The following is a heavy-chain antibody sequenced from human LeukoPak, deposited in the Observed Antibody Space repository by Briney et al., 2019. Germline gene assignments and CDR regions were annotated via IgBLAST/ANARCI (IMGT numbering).Heavy chain of an antibody. CDR1: GFTFSDYY. D-gene: IGHD3-10*01. CDR3: AKAPFAEGNQRDSYFDS. J-gene: IGHJ4*02. Sequence: GGSLRLSCAASGFTFSDYYVSWIRQAPGKGLEWLSYISSSGSTTYYADSVKGRFTISRDNAKSSLYLQMSSLRPEDTALYYCAKAPFAEGNQRDSYFDSWGQGALVTVSS. CDR2: ISSSGSTT. V-gene: IGHV3-11*01.